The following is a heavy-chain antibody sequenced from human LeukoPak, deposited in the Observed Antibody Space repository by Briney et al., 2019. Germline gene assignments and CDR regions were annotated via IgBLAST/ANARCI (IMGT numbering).Heavy chain of an antibody. CDR2: ISSSGSTI. V-gene: IGHV3-11*01. Sequence: GGSLRLSCAASGFTFSDYYMSWIRQAPGKGLEWVSYISSSGSTIYYADSVKGRFTISRDNAKNSLYLQMNGLRAEDTAVYYCARSPWGGCSSTSCYAWYFDYWGQGTLVTVSS. D-gene: IGHD2-2*01. CDR3: ARSPWGGCSSTSCYAWYFDY. J-gene: IGHJ4*02. CDR1: GFTFSDYY.